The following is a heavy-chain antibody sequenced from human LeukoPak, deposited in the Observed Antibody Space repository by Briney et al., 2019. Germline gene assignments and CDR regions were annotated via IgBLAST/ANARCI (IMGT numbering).Heavy chain of an antibody. J-gene: IGHJ4*02. CDR3: ARDSGKRVGATPKPPDY. CDR1: GGSFSGYY. CDR2: INHSGST. D-gene: IGHD1-26*01. Sequence: PSETLSLTCAVYGGSFSGYYWSWIRQPPGKGLEWIGEINHSGSTNYNPSLKSRVTISVDTSKNQFSLKLSSVTAADTAVYYCARDSGKRVGATPKPPDYWGQGTLVTVSS. V-gene: IGHV4-34*01.